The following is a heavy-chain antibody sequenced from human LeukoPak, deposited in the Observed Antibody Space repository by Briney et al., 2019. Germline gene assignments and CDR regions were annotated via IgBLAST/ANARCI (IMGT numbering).Heavy chain of an antibody. Sequence: SQTLSLTCAISGDSVSNNNGAWNWIRQSPSRGLEWLGRTYYRSQWYNGYARSVMGRISVDPDTSKNQFSLHLSSVTPDDTAVYYCAGGYAFDVWGQGTMVTVSS. J-gene: IGHJ3*01. CDR3: AGGYAFDV. CDR2: TYYRSQWYN. CDR1: GDSVSNNNGA. V-gene: IGHV6-1*01.